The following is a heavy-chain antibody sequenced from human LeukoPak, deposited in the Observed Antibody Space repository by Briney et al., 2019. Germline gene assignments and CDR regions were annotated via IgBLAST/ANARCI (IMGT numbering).Heavy chain of an antibody. Sequence: SETLSLTCTVSGGSISSSNYYWGWIRQPPGKGLECIGTIYYSGSTYYSPSLKSRLTISVDTSKNQFSLKLSSVTAADTAVYYCARLYYDVLTGHFYYFDYWGQGTLVTVSS. CDR2: IYYSGST. D-gene: IGHD3-9*01. V-gene: IGHV4-39*01. CDR3: ARLYYDVLTGHFYYFDY. J-gene: IGHJ4*02. CDR1: GGSISSSNYY.